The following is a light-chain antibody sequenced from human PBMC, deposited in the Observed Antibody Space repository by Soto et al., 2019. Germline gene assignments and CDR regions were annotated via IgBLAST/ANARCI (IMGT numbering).Light chain of an antibody. CDR2: GAS. CDR1: QSVSNNY. CDR3: LQYGSSGT. J-gene: IGKJ1*01. Sequence: EIVLTQSPCTLPLSPGERATLYCRASQSVSNNYLAWYQQKPGQAPRLLIYGASSRATGTPDRFSGSGSGTDFTLTSSRVEAEDFAVYYCLQYGSSGTFGQGTKVDIK. V-gene: IGKV3-20*01.